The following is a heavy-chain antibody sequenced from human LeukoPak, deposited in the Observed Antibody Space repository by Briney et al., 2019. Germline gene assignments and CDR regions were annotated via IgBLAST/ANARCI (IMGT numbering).Heavy chain of an antibody. CDR3: ARDHIYCTNGVCYHDAFDI. V-gene: IGHV4-34*01. Sequence: SETLSLTCAVYGGSFSGYYWSWIRQPPGKGLEWIGEINHSGSTNYNPSLKSRVTISVDTSKNQFSLKLSSVTAADTAVYYCARDHIYCTNGVCYHDAFDIWGQGTMVTVSS. CDR2: INHSGST. J-gene: IGHJ3*02. CDR1: GGSFSGYY. D-gene: IGHD2-8*01.